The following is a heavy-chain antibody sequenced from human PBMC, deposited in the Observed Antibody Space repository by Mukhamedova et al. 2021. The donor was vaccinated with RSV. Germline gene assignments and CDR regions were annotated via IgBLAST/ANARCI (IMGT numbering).Heavy chain of an antibody. D-gene: IGHD4-11*01. J-gene: IGHJ5*02. Sequence: AEYMGGRFTISRDNSKNTLYLQMNSLRVEDTAVYYCAKDLDYKFYPFCQGTLVTVSS. CDR3: AKDLDYKFYP. V-gene: IGHV3-23*01.